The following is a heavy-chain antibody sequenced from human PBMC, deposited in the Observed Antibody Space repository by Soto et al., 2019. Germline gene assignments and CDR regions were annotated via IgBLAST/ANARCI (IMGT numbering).Heavy chain of an antibody. J-gene: IGHJ3*02. CDR1: GYSISSGYY. CDR2: IYHSGST. V-gene: IGHV4-38-2*01. D-gene: IGHD4-17*01. Sequence: QVQLQESGPGLVKPSETLSLTCAVSGYSISSGYYWGWIRQPPGKGLEWIGSIYHSGSTYYNPSLKSRVTISVDTSKNQFSLKLSSVTAADTAVYYCARGRWYGDYVRSADDAFDIWGQGTMVTVSS. CDR3: ARGRWYGDYVRSADDAFDI.